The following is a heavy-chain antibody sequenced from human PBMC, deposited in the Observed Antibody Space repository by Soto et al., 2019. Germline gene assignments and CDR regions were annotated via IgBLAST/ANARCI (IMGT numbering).Heavy chain of an antibody. J-gene: IGHJ6*02. V-gene: IGHV4-34*01. Sequence: ESLSLTCAVYGGSFSGYYWSWIRQPPGKGLEWIGEINHSGSTNYNPSLKSRVTISVDTSKNQFSLKLSSVTAADTAVYYCARGLGVSSSWYLYYYGMDVWGQGTTVTVYS. CDR1: GGSFSGYY. D-gene: IGHD6-13*01. CDR3: ARGLGVSSSWYLYYYGMDV. CDR2: INHSGST.